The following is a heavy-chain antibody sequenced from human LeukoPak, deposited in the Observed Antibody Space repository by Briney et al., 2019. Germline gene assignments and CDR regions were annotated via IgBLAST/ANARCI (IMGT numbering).Heavy chain of an antibody. J-gene: IGHJ6*02. Sequence: GESLKISCKGSGYSFTSYWIGWVRQMPGKGLGWMGIIYPGDSDTRYSPSFQGQVTISADKSISTAYLQWSSLKASDTAMYYCARIVGYCSSTSCSNYYYYGMDVWGQGTTVTVSS. D-gene: IGHD2-2*01. V-gene: IGHV5-51*01. CDR1: GYSFTSYW. CDR3: ARIVGYCSSTSCSNYYYYGMDV. CDR2: IYPGDSDT.